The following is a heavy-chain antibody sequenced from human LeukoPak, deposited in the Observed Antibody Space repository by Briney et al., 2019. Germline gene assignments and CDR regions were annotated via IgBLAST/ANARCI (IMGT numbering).Heavy chain of an antibody. D-gene: IGHD3-10*01. J-gene: IGHJ4*02. CDR3: VRSLSGYYFDS. Sequence: GGSLRLSSAASGFTFSNYWMTWARQAPGKGLEWVANIRQDETEKYYLDSVKGRFTISRDNAKNSLYLQMNSLRAEDTAVFYCVRSLSGYYFDSWGQGTLVTVSS. CDR2: IRQDETEK. CDR1: GFTFSNYW. V-gene: IGHV3-7*01.